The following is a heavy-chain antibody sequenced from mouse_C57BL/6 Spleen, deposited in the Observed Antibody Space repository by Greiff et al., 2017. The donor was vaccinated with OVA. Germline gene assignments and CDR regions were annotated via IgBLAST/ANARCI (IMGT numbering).Heavy chain of an antibody. J-gene: IGHJ3*01. CDR1: GYTFTSYW. CDR2: IYPSDSET. CDR3: ARGASGGSQAWFAY. Sequence: QVQLQQSGAELVRPGSSVKLSCKASGYTFTSYWMDWVKQRPGQGLEWIGNIYPSDSETHYNQKFKDKATLTVDKSSSTAYMQLSSLTSEDSAVYYCARGASGGSQAWFAYWGQGTLVTVSA. V-gene: IGHV1-61*01. D-gene: IGHD1-1*01.